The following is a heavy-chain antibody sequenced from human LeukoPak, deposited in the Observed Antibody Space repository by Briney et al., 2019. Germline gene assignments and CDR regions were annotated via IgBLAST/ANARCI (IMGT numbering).Heavy chain of an antibody. Sequence: GGSLRLSCADSGFTFSRSWRAWVRQAPGKGLEWVSAISGSGGNTYYADSVKGRFTISRDNSKNTVYLQMKSLRAEDTAVYYCAKDLRAAAADYWGQGTLVTVSS. CDR2: ISGSGGNT. J-gene: IGHJ4*02. D-gene: IGHD6-13*01. CDR3: AKDLRAAAADY. V-gene: IGHV3-23*01. CDR1: GFTFSRSW.